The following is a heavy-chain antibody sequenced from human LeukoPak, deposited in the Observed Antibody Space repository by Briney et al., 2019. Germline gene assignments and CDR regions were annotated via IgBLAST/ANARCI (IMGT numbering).Heavy chain of an antibody. CDR2: IYTSGNT. J-gene: IGHJ5*02. CDR3: AREQLWLLGWFEP. D-gene: IGHD5-18*01. CDR1: GASISSFY. V-gene: IGHV4-4*07. Sequence: SETLSLTCTVTGASISSFYWSWIRQPAGKGLEWIGRIYTSGNTNYNPSLKGRVNLSIDISKNQFSLKLSSVTAADTAVYYCAREQLWLLGWFEPWGQGSQVTVSS.